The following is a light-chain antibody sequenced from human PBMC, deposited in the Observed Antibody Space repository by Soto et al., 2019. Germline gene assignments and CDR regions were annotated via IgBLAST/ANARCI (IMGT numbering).Light chain of an antibody. CDR1: SSDVGGYNL. V-gene: IGLV2-14*01. CDR3: SSYSTSSSLVV. Sequence: QSVLTQPASVSGSPGQSITISCTGTSSDVGGYNLVSWYQQHPGKVPKLMIYDVSNRPSGVSNRFSGSKSGNTASLTISGLQVEDEADYYCSSYSTSSSLVVFGGGTKLTVL. J-gene: IGLJ2*01. CDR2: DVS.